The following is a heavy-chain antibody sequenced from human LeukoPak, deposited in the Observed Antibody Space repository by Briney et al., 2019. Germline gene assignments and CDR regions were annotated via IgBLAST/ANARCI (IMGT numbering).Heavy chain of an antibody. V-gene: IGHV1-69*13. Sequence: ASVRVSCRASGYXFSGYYIHWVRQAPGQGLEWVGGVIPIFSTPNYAQKFQGRVTITADESTRTAYMELSSLRSEDTAVYYCATAEENCSGATCYFFLRFWGQGTLVTVSS. CDR2: VIPIFSTP. CDR1: GYXFSGYY. J-gene: IGHJ4*02. CDR3: ATAEENCSGATCYFFLRF. D-gene: IGHD2-15*01.